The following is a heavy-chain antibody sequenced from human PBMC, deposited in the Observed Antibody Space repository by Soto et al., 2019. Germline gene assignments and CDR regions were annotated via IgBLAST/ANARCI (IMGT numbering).Heavy chain of an antibody. V-gene: IGHV3-48*01. CDR1: GFTFSSYS. J-gene: IGHJ5*02. D-gene: IGHD4-17*01. Sequence: GGSLRLSCAASGFTFSSYSMNWVRQAPGKGLEWVSYISSSSSTIYYADSVKGPFTISRDNAKNSLYLQMNSLSAEDTAVYYCARDLDGDYVMGWFDPWGQGTLVTVSS. CDR2: ISSSSSTI. CDR3: ARDLDGDYVMGWFDP.